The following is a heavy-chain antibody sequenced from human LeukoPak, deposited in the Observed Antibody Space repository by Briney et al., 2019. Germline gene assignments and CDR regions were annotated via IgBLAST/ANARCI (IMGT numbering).Heavy chain of an antibody. CDR3: AKKNPLGPQVG. D-gene: IGHD3-16*01. J-gene: IGHJ4*02. Sequence: SLRLSCAASGFTFSSYGMHWVRQAPGKGLEWVAVISYDGSNKYYADSVKGRFTISRDNSKNTLYLQMNSLRAEDTAVYYCAKKNPLGPQVGWGQGTLVTVSS. CDR2: ISYDGSNK. CDR1: GFTFSSYG. V-gene: IGHV3-30*18.